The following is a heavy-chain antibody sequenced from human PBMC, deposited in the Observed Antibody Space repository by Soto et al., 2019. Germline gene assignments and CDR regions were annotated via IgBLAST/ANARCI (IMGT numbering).Heavy chain of an antibody. J-gene: IGHJ6*02. CDR3: ARYDSSGYYWPYYYYGMDV. CDR2: ISSSSSYI. Sequence: GSLRLSCAASGFTFSTYSMNWVRQAPGKGLEWVSSISSSSSYIYYADSVKGRFTISRGNAKNSLYLQMNSLRAEDTAVYYCARYDSSGYYWPYYYYGMDVWGQGTTVTVSS. CDR1: GFTFSTYS. D-gene: IGHD3-22*01. V-gene: IGHV3-21*01.